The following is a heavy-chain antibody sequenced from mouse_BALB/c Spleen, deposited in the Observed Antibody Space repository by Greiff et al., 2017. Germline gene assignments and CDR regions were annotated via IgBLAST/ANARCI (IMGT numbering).Heavy chain of an antibody. V-gene: IGHV2-9*02. D-gene: IGHD1-1*01. Sequence: VQRVESGPGLVAPSQSLSITCTVSGFSLTSYGVHWVRQPPGKGLEWLGVIWAGGSTNYNSALMSRLSISKDNSKSQVFLKMNSLQTDDTAMYYCAREDYGSSYGYFDVWGAGTTVTVSS. J-gene: IGHJ1*01. CDR3: AREDYGSSYGYFDV. CDR1: GFSLTSYG. CDR2: IWAGGST.